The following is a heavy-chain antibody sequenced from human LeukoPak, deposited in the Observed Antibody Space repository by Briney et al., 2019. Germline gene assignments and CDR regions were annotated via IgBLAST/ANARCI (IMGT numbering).Heavy chain of an antibody. Sequence: SQTLSLTCAISGDSVSSNSAAWNWIRQSPSRGLEWLGRTYYRSKWYNDYAASVKSRITINADTSKNQFSLQLYSVTPEDTAVYYCARGGYCSSTSCYSWFDPWGQGTLVTVSS. CDR3: ARGGYCSSTSCYSWFDP. D-gene: IGHD2-2*02. J-gene: IGHJ5*02. CDR1: GDSVSSNSAA. V-gene: IGHV6-1*01. CDR2: TYYRSKWYN.